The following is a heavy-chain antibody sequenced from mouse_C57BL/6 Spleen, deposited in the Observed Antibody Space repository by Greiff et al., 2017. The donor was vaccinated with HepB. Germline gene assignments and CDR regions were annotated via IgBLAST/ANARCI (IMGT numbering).Heavy chain of an antibody. V-gene: IGHV1-59*01. CDR1: GYTFTSYW. CDR2: IDPSDSYT. Sequence: VQLQQSGAELVRPGTSVKLSCKASGYTFTSYWMHWVKQRPGQGLEWIGVIDPSDSYTNYNQKFKGKATLTVDTSSSTAYMQLSSLTSEDSAVYYCARWDSRFAYWGQRTLVTVSA. J-gene: IGHJ3*01. D-gene: IGHD4-1*01. CDR3: ARWDSRFAY.